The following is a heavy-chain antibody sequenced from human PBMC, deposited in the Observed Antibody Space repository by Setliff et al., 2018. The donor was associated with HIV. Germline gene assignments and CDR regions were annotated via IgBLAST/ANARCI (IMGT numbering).Heavy chain of an antibody. CDR3: ARVGYDYVWGSYAFDI. J-gene: IGHJ3*02. Sequence: GGSLRLSCAASGFTFSMYWMHWVRQAPGKGLVWVSRINSDESSTSYTDSAKGRFTISRDNAKNTLYLQMNSLRAEDTAVYYCARVGYDYVWGSYAFDIWGQGTLVTVSS. CDR1: GFTFSMYW. V-gene: IGHV3-74*01. D-gene: IGHD3-16*01. CDR2: INSDESST.